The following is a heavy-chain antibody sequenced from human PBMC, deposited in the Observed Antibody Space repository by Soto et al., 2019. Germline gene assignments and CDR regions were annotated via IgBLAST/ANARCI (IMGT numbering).Heavy chain of an antibody. J-gene: IGHJ6*02. V-gene: IGHV1-46*01. D-gene: IGHD3-16*01. CDR1: GYTFTSNY. CDR3: ARGVMDV. CDR2: INPGGGET. Sequence: QVQLVQSGAEVKRPGASVKVSCKASGYTFTSNYMHWVRQAPGQGLEWVGMINPGGGETTYAQMFQGRVTMTRDTSTGAVYMEVSSLTSEDTAVYYCARGVMDVWGRGTTVTVSS.